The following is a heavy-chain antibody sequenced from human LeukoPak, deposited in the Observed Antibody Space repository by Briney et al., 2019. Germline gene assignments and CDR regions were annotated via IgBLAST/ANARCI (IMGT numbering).Heavy chain of an antibody. Sequence: GGSLRLSCAASGFTFSSYSMNWVRQAPGKGLEWVSYISSSSSTIYYADSVKGRFTISRDNAKNSLYLRMNSLRAEDTAVYYCAGLTAMPSLGGQGTLVTVSS. CDR1: GFTFSSYS. CDR3: AGLTAMPSL. V-gene: IGHV3-48*04. CDR2: ISSSSSTI. D-gene: IGHD5-18*01. J-gene: IGHJ4*02.